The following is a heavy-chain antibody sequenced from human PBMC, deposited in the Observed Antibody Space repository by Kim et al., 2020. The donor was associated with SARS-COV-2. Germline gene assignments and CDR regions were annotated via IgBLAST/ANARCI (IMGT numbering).Heavy chain of an antibody. D-gene: IGHD3-10*01. J-gene: IGHJ6*02. CDR2: IFGSGTT. Sequence: GGSLRLSCAASGFSVSTNDMSWVRQAPGKGLEWVATIFGSGTTYFADSAKGRFTISRDNSKTTLYLQMNSLRAEDTAAYHCARKLLWFGDNGMDVWGQGT. CDR3: ARKLLWFGDNGMDV. V-gene: IGHV3-53*01. CDR1: GFSVSTND.